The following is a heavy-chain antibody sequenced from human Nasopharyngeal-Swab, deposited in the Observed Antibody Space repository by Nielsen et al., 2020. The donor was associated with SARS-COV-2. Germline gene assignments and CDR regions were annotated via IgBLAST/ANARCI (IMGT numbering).Heavy chain of an antibody. J-gene: IGHJ2*01. CDR3: ARHGYSSSWYLSNWYFDL. D-gene: IGHD6-13*01. V-gene: IGHV4-39*01. Sequence: PGKGLEWIGSIYYSGSTYYNPSLKSRVTISVDTSKNQFSLKLSSVTAADTAVYYCARHGYSSSWYLSNWYFDLWGRGTLVTVSS. CDR2: IYYSGST.